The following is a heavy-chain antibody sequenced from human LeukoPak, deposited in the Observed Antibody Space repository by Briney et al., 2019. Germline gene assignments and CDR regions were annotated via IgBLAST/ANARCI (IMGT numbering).Heavy chain of an antibody. CDR2: TKNDGTVK. CDR1: GFSFSNYG. D-gene: IGHD2-15*01. V-gene: IGHV3-30*02. Sequence: GGSLRLSCAASGFSFSNYGMHWLRQPPGKGLEWLAYTKNDGTVKYYADSVQGRFTISRDNSKNTLYLQVNGLSAEDTAVYYCAKQHIGSWGFIDNWGEGALVTVSS. J-gene: IGHJ4*02. CDR3: AKQHIGSWGFIDN.